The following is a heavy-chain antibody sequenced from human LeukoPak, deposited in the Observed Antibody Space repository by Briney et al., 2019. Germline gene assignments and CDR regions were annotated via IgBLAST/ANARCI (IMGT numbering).Heavy chain of an antibody. Sequence: GGSLRLSCAASGITFDDYAMHWVRQAPGKGLEWVSGISWNSGSIGYADSVKGRFTISRDNAKNSLYLQMNSLRAEDTAVYYCARDSVVGYSSGWYVYWGQGTLVTVSS. J-gene: IGHJ4*02. D-gene: IGHD6-19*01. CDR1: GITFDDYA. V-gene: IGHV3-9*01. CDR3: ARDSVVGYSSGWYVY. CDR2: ISWNSGSI.